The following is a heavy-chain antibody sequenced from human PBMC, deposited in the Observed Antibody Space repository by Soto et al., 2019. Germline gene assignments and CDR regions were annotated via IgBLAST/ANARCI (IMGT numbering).Heavy chain of an antibody. V-gene: IGHV1-69*01. Sequence: QVQLLQSGAEVKKPGSSVKVSCKSSGGTFTTYTINWVRLAAGQGLEWMGGFIPVRISSHVAQKLQERVTLSVDESTTTNYMELKSLTSEDTAVYYCARGYTTGWSEMKYWRQGTLVTVSS. CDR1: GGTFTTYT. J-gene: IGHJ4*02. D-gene: IGHD6-19*01. CDR3: ARGYTTGWSEMKY. CDR2: FIPVRISS.